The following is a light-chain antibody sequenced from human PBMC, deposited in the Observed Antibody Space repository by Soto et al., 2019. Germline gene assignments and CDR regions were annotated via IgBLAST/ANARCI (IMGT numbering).Light chain of an antibody. V-gene: IGLV2-23*01. CDR3: CSFAGSSTS. J-gene: IGLJ2*01. CDR2: EGN. CDR1: SGDVGNYNL. Sequence: QSALTQPASVSGSPGQSVTMSCAGASGDVGNYNLVSWYQQYPGKAPKLIIYEGNKRPSGVSNRFSGSESGNTASLTISGLQAEHEADYYCCSFAGSSTSFGGGTKLTVL.